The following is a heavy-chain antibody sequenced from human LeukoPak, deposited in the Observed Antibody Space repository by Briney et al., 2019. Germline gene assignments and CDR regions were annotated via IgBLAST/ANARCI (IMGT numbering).Heavy chain of an antibody. CDR1: GGSICSNY. J-gene: IGHJ6*02. V-gene: IGHV4-59*08. Sequence: SETLSLTCTVSGGSICSNYWSWIRQSPGKGLEWIGYIYYRGSTDYNPSLKSRVTISVDTSKNQFSLKLSSVTAADTAVYYCARQNYDEVNYYYYGLDVWGQGTTVTVSS. CDR2: IYYRGST. CDR3: ARQNYDEVNYYYYGLDV. D-gene: IGHD3-3*01.